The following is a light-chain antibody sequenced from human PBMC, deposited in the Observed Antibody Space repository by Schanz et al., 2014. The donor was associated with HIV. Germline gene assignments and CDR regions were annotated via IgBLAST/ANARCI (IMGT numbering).Light chain of an antibody. CDR1: SSNIGSYS. CDR3: SSYTSSSTPLV. V-gene: IGLV1-47*01. Sequence: QSVLTQPPSASGPPGQRVTISCSGSSSNIGSYSVYWYQQFPGTAPKLLIYKDSRRPSGVPDRFSGSKSGNTASLAISGLRSEDEADYYCSSYTSSSTPLVFGGGTKLT. CDR2: KDS. J-gene: IGLJ3*02.